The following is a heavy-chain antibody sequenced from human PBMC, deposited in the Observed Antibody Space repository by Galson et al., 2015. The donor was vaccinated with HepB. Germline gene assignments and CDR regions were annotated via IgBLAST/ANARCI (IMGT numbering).Heavy chain of an antibody. J-gene: IGHJ4*02. D-gene: IGHD3-22*01. CDR1: GFTFSSYS. CDR2: ISSSSSTI. V-gene: IGHV3-48*01. CDR3: ARDTYYYDSSGFDY. Sequence: LRLSCAASGFTFSSYSMNWVRQAPGKGLEWASYISSSSSTIYYADSVKGRFTISRDNAKNSLYLQMNSLRAEDTAVYYCARDTYYYDSSGFDYWGQGTLVTVSS.